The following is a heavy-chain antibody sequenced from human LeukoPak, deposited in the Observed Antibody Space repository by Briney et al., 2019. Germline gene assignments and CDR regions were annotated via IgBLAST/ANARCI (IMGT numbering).Heavy chain of an antibody. D-gene: IGHD1-7*01. CDR2: IGAAGDT. CDR1: GFTFSTYD. V-gene: IGHV3-13*01. J-gene: IGHJ2*01. CDR3: ARGWNSFWYFDF. Sequence: GGSLRLSCAASGFTFSTYDMHWVRQVTGKDLEWVSAIGAAGDTYYPDSVKGRFTISRENVKNSLYLQMNSLRVEDTAVYCCARGWNSFWYFDFWGRGTQVTVSS.